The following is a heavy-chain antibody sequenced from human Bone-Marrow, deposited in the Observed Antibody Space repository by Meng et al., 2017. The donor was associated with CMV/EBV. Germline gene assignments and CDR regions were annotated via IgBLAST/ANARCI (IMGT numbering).Heavy chain of an antibody. CDR3: ARVDCITGTTCWFDP. CDR1: GFTFSSYS. D-gene: IGHD1-7*01. J-gene: IGHJ5*02. CDR2: ISSSSSYI. V-gene: IGHV3-21*01. Sequence: GESLKISCAASGFTFSSYSMNWVRQAPGKGLEWVSSISSSSSYIYYADSVKGRFTISRDNAKNSLYLQMNSLRAEDTAVYYCARVDCITGTTCWFDPWGQGTLVTGSS.